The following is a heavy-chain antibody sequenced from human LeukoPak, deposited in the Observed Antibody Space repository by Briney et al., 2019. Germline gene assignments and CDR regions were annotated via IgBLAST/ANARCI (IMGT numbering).Heavy chain of an antibody. V-gene: IGHV4-59*01. CDR2: VDHTGST. CDR1: DDSITMYY. D-gene: IGHD4-11*01. CDR3: ARGRVSSSTWYSTYYYCFYMDV. J-gene: IGHJ6*03. Sequence: SETLSLTCSVSDDSITMYYWTWIRQPPGKGLEWIGYVDHTGSTNFNPSLNGRVSISRDTSKNLFSLRLRSVTAADTAVYFCARGRVSSSTWYSTYYYCFYMDVWGKGTTVTVSS.